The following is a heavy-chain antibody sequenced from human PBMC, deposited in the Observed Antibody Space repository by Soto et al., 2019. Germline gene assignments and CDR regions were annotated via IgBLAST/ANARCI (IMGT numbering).Heavy chain of an antibody. J-gene: IGHJ4*02. CDR2: ICYTGST. D-gene: IGHD6-19*01. CDR1: GGSISSTSNC. CDR3: ARHNKRDSLAGRHVRHFDY. V-gene: IGHV4-39*01. Sequence: SETLSLTCIVSGGSISSTSNCWGWIRQPPGKGLEWIGSICYTGSTFYNPSLKSRVTISVDTSKNQFSLRLTSVTAADTAVYYCARHNKRDSLAGRHVRHFDYWGQGTLVTVSS.